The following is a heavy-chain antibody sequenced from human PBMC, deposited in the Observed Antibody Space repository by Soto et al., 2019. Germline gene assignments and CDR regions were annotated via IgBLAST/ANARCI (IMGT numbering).Heavy chain of an antibody. Sequence: EVHLLESGGGLVQPGGSLRLSCAASGFSFSSYAMVWFRQAPGQGLEWVSVIRARGGSLYCADSAKGRFTISRDNSKNFLSLEMNSLRANDAATYFFAKGSIEYSASVDSWGHGPLVVVSS. V-gene: IGHV3-23*01. CDR1: GFSFSSYA. J-gene: IGHJ4*01. CDR2: IRARGGSL. D-gene: IGHD5-12*01. CDR3: AKGSIEYSASVDS.